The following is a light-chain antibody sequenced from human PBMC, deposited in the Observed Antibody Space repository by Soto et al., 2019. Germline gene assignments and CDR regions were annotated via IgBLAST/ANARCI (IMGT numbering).Light chain of an antibody. Sequence: QSVLTQPASVSGSPGQSITISCSGTSSDVGSYNLVSWYQQLPGKAPKLIIYEVNERPSGISDRFSGSKSGNTASLTISGLQGEDEAAYYCCSYVGSSILRFGGGTKLTVL. CDR2: EVN. CDR1: SSDVGSYNL. CDR3: CSYVGSSILR. J-gene: IGLJ3*02. V-gene: IGLV2-23*02.